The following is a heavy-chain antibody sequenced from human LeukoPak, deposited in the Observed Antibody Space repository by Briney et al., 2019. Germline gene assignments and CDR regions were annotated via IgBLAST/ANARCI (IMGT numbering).Heavy chain of an antibody. CDR2: INPNSGGT. D-gene: IGHD3-22*01. CDR1: GYTFTGYY. CDR3: ARAGVQHYYDSSGYYPPDY. J-gene: IGHJ4*02. V-gene: IGHV1-2*02. Sequence: ASVKVSCKASGYTFTGYYMHWVRQAPGRGLEWMGWINPNSGGTNYAQKFQGRVTMTRDTSISTAYMELSRLRSDDTAVYYCARAGVQHYYDSSGYYPPDYWGQGTLVTVSS.